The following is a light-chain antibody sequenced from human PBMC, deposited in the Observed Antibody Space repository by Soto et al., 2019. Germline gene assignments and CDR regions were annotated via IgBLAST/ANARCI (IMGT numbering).Light chain of an antibody. CDR3: QQSSNSPIS. CDR1: QSISNW. Sequence: QMTKNNSTLPASEEDRVTITCRASQSISNWLAWYQQIPGTAPKVLIYHASNLQSGVPSRFSGSGSGTDFTLTIDSLQPEDFATYCCQQSSNSPISFGPVTIVDI. V-gene: IGKV1-5*01. J-gene: IGKJ3*01. CDR2: HAS.